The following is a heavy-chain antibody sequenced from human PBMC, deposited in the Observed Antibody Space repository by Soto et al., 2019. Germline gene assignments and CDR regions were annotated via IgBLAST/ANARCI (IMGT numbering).Heavy chain of an antibody. CDR1: GGSISSYY. CDR3: ARWSGYDLTPYYFDY. V-gene: IGHV4-59*08. J-gene: IGHJ4*02. Sequence: SETLSLTCTVSGGSISSYYWSWIRQPPGKGLEWIGYIYYSGSTYYNPSLKSRVTISVDTSKNQFSLKLSSVTAADTAVYYCARWSGYDLTPYYFDYWGQGTLVTVSS. CDR2: IYYSGST. D-gene: IGHD5-12*01.